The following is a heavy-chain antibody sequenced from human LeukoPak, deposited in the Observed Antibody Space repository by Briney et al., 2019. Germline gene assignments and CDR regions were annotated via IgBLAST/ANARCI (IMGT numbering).Heavy chain of an antibody. CDR2: ISWNSGSI. J-gene: IGHJ4*02. D-gene: IGHD5-12*01. CDR3: AKDFSGYDYGGYYFDY. Sequence: PGGSLKLSCAASGFTFSSYSMNWVRQAPGKGLEWVSGISWNSGSIGYADSVKGRFTISRDNAKNSLYLQMNSLRAEDTALYYCAKDFSGYDYGGYYFDYWGQGTLVTVSS. V-gene: IGHV3-9*01. CDR1: GFTFSSYS.